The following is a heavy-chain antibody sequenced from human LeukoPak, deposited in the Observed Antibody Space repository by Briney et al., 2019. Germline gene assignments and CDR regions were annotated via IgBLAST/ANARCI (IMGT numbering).Heavy chain of an antibody. CDR1: GGPIGSYY. V-gene: IGHV4-59*01. CDR3: AGSGSLMVYANPFDP. CDR2: IYYSGST. Sequence: EPSETLSLTCTVSGGPIGSYYWSWIRQPPGKGLEWIGYIYYSGSTNYNPSLKSRVTISVDTSKNQFSLKLSSVTAADTAVYYCAGSGSLMVYANPFDPWGQGTLVTVSS. J-gene: IGHJ5*02. D-gene: IGHD2-8*01.